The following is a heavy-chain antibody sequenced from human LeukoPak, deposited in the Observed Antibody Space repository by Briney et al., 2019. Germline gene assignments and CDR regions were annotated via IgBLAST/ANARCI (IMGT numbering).Heavy chain of an antibody. V-gene: IGHV6-1*01. J-gene: IGHJ6*03. CDR3: ARDTSSGWYRGKGDYYYYMDV. Sequence: SQTLSLTCAISGDSVSSNSAAWNWIRQSPSRGLEWLGRTYYRSKWYNDYAVSVKSRITINPDTSKNQFSLQLNSVTPEDTAVYYCARDTSSGWYRGKGDYYYYMDVWGKGTTVTVSS. D-gene: IGHD6-19*01. CDR2: TYYRSKWYN. CDR1: GDSVSSNSAA.